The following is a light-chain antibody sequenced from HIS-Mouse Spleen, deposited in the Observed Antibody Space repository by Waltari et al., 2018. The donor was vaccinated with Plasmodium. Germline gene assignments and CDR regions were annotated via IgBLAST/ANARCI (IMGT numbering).Light chain of an antibody. J-gene: IGLJ2*01. Sequence: QSALTQPASVSGSPGQSITISCTVTSSDVGSYNLVTWYQQHPGKAPQLMIDEGSKRPSGVSNRFSGSKSGNTASLTISGLQAEDEADYYCCSYAGSSTFVVFGGGTKLTVL. CDR2: EGS. V-gene: IGLV2-23*03. CDR1: SSDVGSYNL. CDR3: CSYAGSSTFVV.